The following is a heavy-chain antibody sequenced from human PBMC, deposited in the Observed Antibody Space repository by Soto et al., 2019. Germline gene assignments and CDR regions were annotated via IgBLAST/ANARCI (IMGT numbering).Heavy chain of an antibody. Sequence: EVQLLESGGGLVQPGGSLRLSCAAAGFTFSNYALTWVRQSPGKGLEWVSTFSGSGGSTYYADSVRGRFTISRDNSKNTLFLQMNSLRVEDTAIYYCARDWTGDTXPCLDXWGQGTTVSVSS. J-gene: IGHJ6*02. V-gene: IGHV3-23*01. CDR3: ARDWTGDTXPCLDX. CDR2: FSGSGGST. D-gene: IGHD3-3*01. CDR1: GFTFSNYA.